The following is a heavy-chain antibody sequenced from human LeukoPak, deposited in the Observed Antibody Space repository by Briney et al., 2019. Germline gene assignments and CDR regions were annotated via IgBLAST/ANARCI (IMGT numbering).Heavy chain of an antibody. CDR1: GGSLSRGGYY. J-gene: IGHJ4*02. CDR3: ARDYSKGGGFDF. V-gene: IGHV4-61*08. CDR2: MDKSGST. Sequence: SETLSLTCTVSGGSLSRGGYYWSWIRQHPGKGLEWIGYMDKSGSTTYNPSLKSRVTISVDTSKNQFSLKLSPVTAADTAVYYCARDYSKGGGFDFWGQGTLVTVSS. D-gene: IGHD4-11*01.